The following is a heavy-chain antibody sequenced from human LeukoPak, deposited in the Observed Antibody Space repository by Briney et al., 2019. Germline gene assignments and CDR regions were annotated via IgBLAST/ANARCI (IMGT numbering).Heavy chain of an antibody. CDR3: ARVEDFWSGYYVGSWFDP. CDR1: GGSFSGYY. CDR2: INHSGST. V-gene: IGHV4-34*01. Sequence: TPSETLSLACAVYGGSFSGYYWSWIRQPPGKGLEWIVEINHSGSTNCNPSLKSRVTISVDTSKNQFSLKLSSVTAADTAVYYCARVEDFWSGYYVGSWFDPWGQGTLVTVSS. D-gene: IGHD3-3*01. J-gene: IGHJ5*02.